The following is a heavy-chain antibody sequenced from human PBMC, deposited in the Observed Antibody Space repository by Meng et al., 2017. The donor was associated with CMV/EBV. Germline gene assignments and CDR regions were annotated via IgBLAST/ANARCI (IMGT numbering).Heavy chain of an antibody. V-gene: IGHV4-4*07. CDR3: ARDSSGWYPHFDY. D-gene: IGHD6-19*01. J-gene: IGHJ4*02. CDR1: GCSISSYY. CDR2: IYTSGRT. Sequence: QGPLQESGPGVAKPSATLALPCTVSGCSISSYYWSWIRQPAGKGLEWIGRIYTSGRTNYHPSLKSRVTMSVDTYKNQLSLKLSSVTAADTAVYYCARDSSGWYPHFDYWGQGTLVTVSS.